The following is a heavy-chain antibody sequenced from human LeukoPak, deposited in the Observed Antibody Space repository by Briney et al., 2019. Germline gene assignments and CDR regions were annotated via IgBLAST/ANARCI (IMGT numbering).Heavy chain of an antibody. CDR1: GYTFTSYG. CDR2: ISAYNDHT. V-gene: IGHV1-18*01. Sequence: ASVKVSCKASGYTFTSYGISWVRQASGQGLEWMGWISAYNDHTDYAQKLQGRVTMTTDTSTDTAYMELRSLRSDDTALYFCARRYYDSSGYYEAHDYWGQGTLVTVSS. J-gene: IGHJ4*02. CDR3: ARRYYDSSGYYEAHDY. D-gene: IGHD3-22*01.